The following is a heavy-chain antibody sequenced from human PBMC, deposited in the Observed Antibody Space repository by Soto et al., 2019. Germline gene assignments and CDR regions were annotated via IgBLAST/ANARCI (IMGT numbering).Heavy chain of an antibody. Sequence: QVQLVQSGAEEKKPGASVKVSCKASGYTFTSHAMHWVRQAPGQRLEWMGWINAGNGNTKYSQKFQGRVTITTETSANTAYMGLSSLRSEDTAVYYCARDGIAAAGTSWFDPWGQGTLVTVSS. D-gene: IGHD6-13*01. J-gene: IGHJ5*02. CDR1: GYTFTSHA. CDR2: INAGNGNT. V-gene: IGHV1-3*05. CDR3: ARDGIAAAGTSWFDP.